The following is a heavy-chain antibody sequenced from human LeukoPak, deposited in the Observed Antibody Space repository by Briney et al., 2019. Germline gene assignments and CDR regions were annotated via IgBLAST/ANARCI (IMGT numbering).Heavy chain of an antibody. CDR1: GGSISSYY. J-gene: IGHJ3*02. D-gene: IGHD3-22*01. CDR3: ARDRGYYDSSGYYALDI. CDR2: IYTSGST. V-gene: IGHV4-4*07. Sequence: SETLSLTCTVSGGSISSYYWSWIRQPAGKGLEWIGRIYTSGSTDYNPSLKSRVTTSVDTSKNQFSLKLSSVTAADTAVYYCARDRGYYDSSGYYALDIWGQGTMVTVSS.